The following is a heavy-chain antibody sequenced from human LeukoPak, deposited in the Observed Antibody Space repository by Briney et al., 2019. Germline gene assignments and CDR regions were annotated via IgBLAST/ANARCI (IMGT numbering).Heavy chain of an antibody. D-gene: IGHD3-10*01. CDR2: INHSGST. J-gene: IGHJ5*02. V-gene: IGHV4-34*01. CDR1: GGSFSGYY. Sequence: SETLSLTCAVYGGSFSGYYWSWIRQPPGKGLEWIGEINHSGSTNYNPSLKSRVTISVDTSKNQFSLKLSSVTAADTAVYYCARKGGVTMVRGAPPRWFDPWGQGTLVTVSS. CDR3: ARKGGVTMVRGAPPRWFDP.